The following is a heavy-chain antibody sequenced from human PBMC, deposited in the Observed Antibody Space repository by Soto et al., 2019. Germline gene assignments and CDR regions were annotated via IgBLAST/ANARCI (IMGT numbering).Heavy chain of an antibody. CDR2: IDIGGNT. CDR1: GFSVTNNY. V-gene: IGHV3-66*01. Sequence: EVPVVESGGGLVQPGGSLRLSCAASGFSVTNNYMNWVRQAPGKGLEWVSIIDIGGNTYYADSVKDRFTISRDNSRNTLDLHMDSLRAEDTAVYYCARGRGSTGYLGREHYFDYWGQGTLVTVSP. D-gene: IGHD2-2*01. CDR3: ARGRGSTGYLGREHYFDY. J-gene: IGHJ4*02.